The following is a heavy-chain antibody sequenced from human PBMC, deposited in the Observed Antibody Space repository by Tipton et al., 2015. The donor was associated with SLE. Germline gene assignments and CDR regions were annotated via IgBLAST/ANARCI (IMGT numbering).Heavy chain of an antibody. V-gene: IGHV1-8*01. J-gene: IGHJ4*02. CDR3: ARGPSSSSSGNY. D-gene: IGHD6-6*01. CDR2: MNPNSGNI. Sequence: QSGPEVKKPGASVKVSCKAYGYTFTSYDINWVRQATGKGLEWMGWMNPNSGNIGYAQKFQGRVTMTRNTSISTAYMELSSLRSEDTAVYYCARGPSSSSSGNYWGQGTLVTVSS. CDR1: GYTFTSYD.